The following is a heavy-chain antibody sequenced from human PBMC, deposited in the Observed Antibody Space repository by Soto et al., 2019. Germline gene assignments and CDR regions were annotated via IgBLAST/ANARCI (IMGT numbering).Heavy chain of an antibody. Sequence: GASVKVSCKAPADTFTSYYIHWVRQAPGHGLEWMGIINPNGGSTRFAQTFQGRITMTTDTSTSTVYMELRSLRSEDTAVYYCARDRARFLESEVRGYYYYGMDVWGQGTTVTVSS. CDR2: INPNGGST. CDR3: ARDRARFLESEVRGYYYYGMDV. J-gene: IGHJ6*02. V-gene: IGHV1-46*01. CDR1: ADTFTSYY. D-gene: IGHD3-3*01.